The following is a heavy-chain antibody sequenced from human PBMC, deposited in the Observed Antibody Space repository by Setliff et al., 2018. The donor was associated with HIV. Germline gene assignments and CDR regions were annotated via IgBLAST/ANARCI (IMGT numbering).Heavy chain of an antibody. V-gene: IGHV1-69*10. CDR2: IVPILGIA. Sequence: SVQVSCKASGGTFTNSAIGWVRQAPGQGLEWMGAIVPILGIANSAQKFQGRVTITTDESTNTAYMELSSLRSEDTAVYYCARIPTGGAFNIWGQGTVVTVSS. D-gene: IGHD7-27*01. CDR3: ARIPTGGAFNI. J-gene: IGHJ3*02. CDR1: GGTFTNSA.